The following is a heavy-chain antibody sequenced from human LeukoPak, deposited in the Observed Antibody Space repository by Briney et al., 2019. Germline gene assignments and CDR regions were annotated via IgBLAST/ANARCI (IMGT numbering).Heavy chain of an antibody. CDR3: AYYYDSSGYYYESDYFDY. D-gene: IGHD3-22*01. Sequence: SGPTLVKPTQTLTLTCTCSGFSPSTSGVGVGWIRQPPGKALEWLALIYWNDDKRYSPSLKSRLTITKDTSKNQVVLTMTNMDPVDTATYYCAYYYDSSGYYYESDYFDYWGQGTLVTVSS. CDR2: IYWNDDK. CDR1: GFSPSTSGVG. V-gene: IGHV2-5*01. J-gene: IGHJ4*02.